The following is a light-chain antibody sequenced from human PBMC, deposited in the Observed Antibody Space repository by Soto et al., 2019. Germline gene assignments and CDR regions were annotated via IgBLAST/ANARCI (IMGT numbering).Light chain of an antibody. CDR3: QHYANPPYT. CDR2: GAS. J-gene: IGKJ2*01. Sequence: DIQLTQSPSSLSASVGDRVTITCQPSQDITNYLNWYQQKPGKAPRLLIAGASKLETGVPSRFSGSRSGTDYTFTIGSLQPEDIATYYCQHYANPPYTFVQGTKVEIK. V-gene: IGKV1-33*01. CDR1: QDITNY.